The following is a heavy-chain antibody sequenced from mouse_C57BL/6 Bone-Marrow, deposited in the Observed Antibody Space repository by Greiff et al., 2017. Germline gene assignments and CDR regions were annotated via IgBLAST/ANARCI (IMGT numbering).Heavy chain of an antibody. CDR3: ARPGWAWFAY. CDR2: ISSGSSTI. V-gene: IGHV5-17*01. D-gene: IGHD3-1*01. Sequence: VQLKESGGGLVKPGGSLKLSCAASGFTFSDYGMHWVRQAPEKGLEWVAYISSGSSTIYYADKVKGRFTISRDNAKNTLFLQMTSLRSEDTAMYYCARPGWAWFAYWGQGTLVTVSA. J-gene: IGHJ3*01. CDR1: GFTFSDYG.